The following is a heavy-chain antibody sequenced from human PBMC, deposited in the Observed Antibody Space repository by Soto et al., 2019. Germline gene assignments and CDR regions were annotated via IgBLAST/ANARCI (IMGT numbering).Heavy chain of an antibody. CDR1: GFTFSSYA. CDR3: AKAPQYYYYYYMDV. V-gene: IGHV3-23*01. CDR2: ISGSGGST. Sequence: GGSLRLSCAASGFTFSSYAMSWVRQAPGKGLEWVSAISGSGGSTYYADSVKGRSTISRDNSKNTLYLQMNSLRAEDTAVYYCAKAPQYYYYYYMDVWGKGTTVTVSS. J-gene: IGHJ6*03.